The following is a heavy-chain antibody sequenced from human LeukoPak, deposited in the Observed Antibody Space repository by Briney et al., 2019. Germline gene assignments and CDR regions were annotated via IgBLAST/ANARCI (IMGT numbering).Heavy chain of an antibody. J-gene: IGHJ3*02. V-gene: IGHV4-34*01. CDR3: ARRQIAVAGTRDAFDI. CDR1: GGSFSGYY. D-gene: IGHD6-19*01. Sequence: PSETLSLTCAVYGGSFSGYYWSWIRQPPGKGLEWIGEINHSGSTNYNPSLKSRVTISVDTSKNQFSLKLSSVTAADTAVYYCARRQIAVAGTRDAFDIWGQGTMVTVSS. CDR2: INHSGST.